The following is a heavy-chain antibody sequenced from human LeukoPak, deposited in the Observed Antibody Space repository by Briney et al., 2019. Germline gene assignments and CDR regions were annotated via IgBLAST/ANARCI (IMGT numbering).Heavy chain of an antibody. D-gene: IGHD6-19*01. CDR1: GYTLTELS. CDR3: ATDLRSSGWYGNPDY. V-gene: IGHV1-24*01. CDR2: FDPEDGET. J-gene: IGHJ4*02. Sequence: ASVKVSCKVSGYTLTELSMHWVRQAPGKGLEWMGGFDPEDGETIYARKFQGRVTMTEDTSTDTAYMELSSLRSEDTAVYYCATDLRSSGWYGNPDYWGQGTLVTVSS.